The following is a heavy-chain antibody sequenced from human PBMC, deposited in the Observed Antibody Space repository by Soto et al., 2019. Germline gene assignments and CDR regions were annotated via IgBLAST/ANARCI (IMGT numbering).Heavy chain of an antibody. CDR3: ARGGRPHYYGSGSYYRGYYYYGMDV. CDR1: GVSISSDAYY. V-gene: IGHV4-31*11. Sequence: SETLSLTCAVSGVSISSDAYYWSWIRQHPGKGLEWIGYISYSGSTYYNPSLKSRVTMSVDTSKNQFSLKLTSVTAADTAVYYCARGGRPHYYGSGSYYRGYYYYGMDVWGQGTTVT. CDR2: ISYSGST. J-gene: IGHJ6*02. D-gene: IGHD3-10*01.